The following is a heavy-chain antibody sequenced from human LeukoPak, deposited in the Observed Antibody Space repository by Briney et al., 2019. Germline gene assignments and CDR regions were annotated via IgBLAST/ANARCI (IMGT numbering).Heavy chain of an antibody. CDR1: GGSFSGYY. V-gene: IGHV4-34*01. CDR2: INHSGST. J-gene: IGHJ4*03. Sequence: SETLSLTCAVYGGSFSGYYWSWIRQPPGKGLEWIGEINHSGSTNYNPSLKSRVTISVDTSKNQFSLKLSSVTAADTAVYYCARVPDTAIHFDYWGTGTTVTVSS. D-gene: IGHD5-18*01. CDR3: ARVPDTAIHFDY.